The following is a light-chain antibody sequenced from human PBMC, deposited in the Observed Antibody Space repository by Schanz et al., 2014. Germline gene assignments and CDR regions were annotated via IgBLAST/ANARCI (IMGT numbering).Light chain of an antibody. CDR3: QQYYGIPLT. CDR2: WAT. Sequence: DIVMTQSPDSLAVSLGERATIHCKSSQSLLYTSDSKDYLAWYQHKPGQPPKLVIHWATSRESGVPDRFSGSGSGTDFTLTISSRQAEDVAVYYCQQYYGIPLTFGGGTKVEIK. V-gene: IGKV4-1*01. J-gene: IGKJ4*01. CDR1: QSLLYTSDSKDY.